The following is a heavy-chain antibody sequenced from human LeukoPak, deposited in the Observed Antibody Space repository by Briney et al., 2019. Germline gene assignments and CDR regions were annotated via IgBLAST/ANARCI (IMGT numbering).Heavy chain of an antibody. Sequence: SVKVSCKASGCTFTSYGISWVRQAPGQGLEWMGRIIPILSIANYAQKFQGRVTITADKSTSTAYMELSSLRSEDTAVYYCASGDIVATIDKDWGQGTLVTVSS. D-gene: IGHD5-12*01. CDR3: ASGDIVATIDKD. J-gene: IGHJ4*02. CDR1: GCTFTSYG. V-gene: IGHV1-69*04. CDR2: IIPILSIA.